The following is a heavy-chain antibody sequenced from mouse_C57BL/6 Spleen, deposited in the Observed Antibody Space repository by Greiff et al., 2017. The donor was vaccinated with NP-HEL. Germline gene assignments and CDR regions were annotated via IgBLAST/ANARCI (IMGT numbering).Heavy chain of an antibody. CDR3: ARHEDRAMDY. CDR1: GFTFSSYG. CDR2: ISSGGGYT. Sequence: EVQLVESGGDLVKPGGSLKLSCPASGFTFSSYGMSWFAQPPDKRLEWVATISSGGGYTYYPASVKGRFTISRDNAKNTLYLQMSSLKSEDTAMYYCARHEDRAMDYWGQGTSVTVSS. J-gene: IGHJ4*01. V-gene: IGHV5-6*01.